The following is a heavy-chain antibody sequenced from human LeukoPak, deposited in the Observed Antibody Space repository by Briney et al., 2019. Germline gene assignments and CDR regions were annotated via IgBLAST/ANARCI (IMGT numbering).Heavy chain of an antibody. CDR1: GFTFSSYD. Sequence: GGSLRLSCAASGFTFSSYDMHWVRQATGKGLEWVSSIASTGETYYAGSVKGRFTISRENAKNSLYLQMNSLRAEDTAVYYCAASGYSSGWRDYWGQGTLVTVSS. V-gene: IGHV3-13*01. D-gene: IGHD6-19*01. J-gene: IGHJ4*02. CDR3: AASGYSSGWRDY. CDR2: IASTGET.